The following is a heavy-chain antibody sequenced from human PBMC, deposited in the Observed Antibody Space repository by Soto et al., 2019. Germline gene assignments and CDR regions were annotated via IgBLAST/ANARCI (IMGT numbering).Heavy chain of an antibody. D-gene: IGHD3-16*01. CDR3: ARGGGNFDP. CDR2: INKDGSDK. J-gene: IGHJ5*02. Sequence: EVQLVESGGGLVQPGGSLRLTCAASGFTLSGYWMSWVRQAPGKGLEWVANINKDGSDKRYVDSVKGRFTISRDNAKNLLYLQRNSLRAEDTAGYYCARGGGNFDPWGQGTLVTVSS. CDR1: GFTLSGYW. V-gene: IGHV3-7*04.